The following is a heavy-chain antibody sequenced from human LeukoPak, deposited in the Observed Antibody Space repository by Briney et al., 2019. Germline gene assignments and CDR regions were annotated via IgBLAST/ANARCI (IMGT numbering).Heavy chain of an antibody. V-gene: IGHV3-23*01. Sequence: GGSLRLSCAASGFNFGDYAVAWVRQAPGKGLEWVSSLSGDGFTKYYADSVKGRFTVSRDNSRNTVSLQMDSLGVEDTAIFFCAKYSTMRQVHGPLDHWGQGTLVAVSS. CDR2: LSGDGFTK. CDR1: GFNFGDYA. D-gene: IGHD1-1*01. CDR3: AKYSTMRQVHGPLDH. J-gene: IGHJ4*02.